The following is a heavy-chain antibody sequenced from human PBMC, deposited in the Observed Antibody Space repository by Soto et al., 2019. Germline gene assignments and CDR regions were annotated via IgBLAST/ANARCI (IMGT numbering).Heavy chain of an antibody. CDR2: INYSGST. Sequence: QVQLQESGPGLVKPSQTLSLTCTVSGGSIGSGSYYWSWIRQHPGKGLEWIGYINYSGSTFYIPSLKSRVTTSIDTSTNHFSLKLSSVTAADTAVYYCARAGYDRDGGGYYYFDYWGQGTLVTVSS. CDR1: GGSIGSGSYY. V-gene: IGHV4-31*03. CDR3: ARAGYDRDGGGYYYFDY. J-gene: IGHJ4*02. D-gene: IGHD3-22*01.